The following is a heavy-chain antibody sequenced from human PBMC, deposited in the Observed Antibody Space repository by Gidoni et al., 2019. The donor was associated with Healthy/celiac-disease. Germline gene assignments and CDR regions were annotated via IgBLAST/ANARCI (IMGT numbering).Heavy chain of an antibody. J-gene: IGHJ3*02. CDR1: GFTFSTAW. D-gene: IGHD2-8*01. V-gene: IGHV3-15*01. CDR3: TTGWDIVLRGAFDI. Sequence: EVQLVESGGGLVKPGGSLRLSCAASGFTFSTAWMSWVRQAPGKGLEWVGRIKSKTDGGTTDYAAPVKGRFTISRDDSKNTLYLQMNSLKTEDTAVYYCTTGWDIVLRGAFDIWGQGTMVTVSS. CDR2: IKSKTDGGTT.